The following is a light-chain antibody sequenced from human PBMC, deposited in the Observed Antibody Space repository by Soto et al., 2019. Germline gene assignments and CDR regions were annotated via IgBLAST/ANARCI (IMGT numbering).Light chain of an antibody. V-gene: IGLV1-40*01. CDR1: SSNIGAGFD. CDR3: HSFWL. J-gene: IGLJ2*01. Sequence: QSVLTQPPSVSGAPGQRVTISCTGSSSNIGAGFDVHWYQQFPGTAPKLLIYKNNQRPSGVPDRFSGSKSGTSASLAITGLQAEDEADYYCHSFWLFGGGTQLTVL. CDR2: KNN.